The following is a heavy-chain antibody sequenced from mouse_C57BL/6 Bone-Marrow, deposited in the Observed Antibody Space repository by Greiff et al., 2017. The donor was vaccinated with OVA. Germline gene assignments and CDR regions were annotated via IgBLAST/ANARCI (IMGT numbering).Heavy chain of an antibody. J-gene: IGHJ4*01. V-gene: IGHV1-53*01. CDR3: ARPYYSNFGDYAMDY. CDR2: INPSNGGT. Sequence: QVQLQQPGTELVKPGASVKLSCKASGYTFTSYWMHWVKQRPGQGLEWIGNINPSNGGTKYNEKFKSKATLTVDKSSSTAYMQLSSLTSEDSAVYYCARPYYSNFGDYAMDYWGQGTSVTVSS. CDR1: GYTFTSYW. D-gene: IGHD2-5*01.